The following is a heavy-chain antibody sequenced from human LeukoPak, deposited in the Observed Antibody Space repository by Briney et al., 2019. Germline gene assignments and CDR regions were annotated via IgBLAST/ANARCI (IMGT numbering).Heavy chain of an antibody. CDR1: GFTFSSYG. Sequence: HPGGSLRVSCAASGFTFSSYGMHWVRQAPGKGLGWVAFIRYDGSNKYYADSVKGRFTTSRDNSKNTLYLQMNSLRAEDTAVYYCAKDWAIAGSYYCMDVWGKGTTVTISS. D-gene: IGHD2-2*01. V-gene: IGHV3-30*02. CDR2: IRYDGSNK. J-gene: IGHJ6*03. CDR3: AKDWAIAGSYYCMDV.